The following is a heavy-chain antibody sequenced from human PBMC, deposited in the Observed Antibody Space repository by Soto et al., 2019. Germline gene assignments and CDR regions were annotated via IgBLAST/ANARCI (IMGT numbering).Heavy chain of an antibody. CDR3: ARAGRRAYYYDSSGYYYEPEVDY. J-gene: IGHJ4*02. V-gene: IGHV1-18*01. Sequence: QVQLVQSGAEVKKPGASVKVSCKASGYTFTSYGISWVRQAPGQGLEWVGWISAYNGNTNYAQKLQGRVTMTTDTSTSTAYMELRSLRSDDTAVYYCARAGRRAYYYDSSGYYYEPEVDYWGQGTLVTVSS. CDR1: GYTFTSYG. CDR2: ISAYNGNT. D-gene: IGHD3-22*01.